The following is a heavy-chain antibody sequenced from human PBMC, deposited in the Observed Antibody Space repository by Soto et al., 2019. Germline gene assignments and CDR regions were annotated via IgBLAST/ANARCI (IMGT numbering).Heavy chain of an antibody. J-gene: IGHJ1*01. D-gene: IGHD4-17*01. Sequence: QVQLVQSGAEVKKPGASVKVSCKASGYTFTSYGISWVRQAPGQGLEWMGWISAYNGNTNYAQKLQGRVTMTTDTSTSTDYMELRSLRSDDTAVYYCARDFGQTTPTSPYFQHWGQGTLVTVSS. CDR2: ISAYNGNT. CDR1: GYTFTSYG. CDR3: ARDFGQTTPTSPYFQH. V-gene: IGHV1-18*01.